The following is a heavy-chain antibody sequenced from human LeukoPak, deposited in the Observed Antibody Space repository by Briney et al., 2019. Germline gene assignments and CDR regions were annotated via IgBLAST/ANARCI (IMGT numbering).Heavy chain of an antibody. CDR3: ARASRFCSGSTCHDY. D-gene: IGHD2-2*01. Sequence: ASVKVSCKASGYTFSNYGIAWVRQAPGQGLEWMGWISVHNGNTNYAQMLQGRVTMTTDTSTSTACMELRSLRYDDTAVYYCARASRFCSGSTCHDYWGQGTLVTVSS. V-gene: IGHV1-18*01. CDR1: GYTFSNYG. CDR2: ISVHNGNT. J-gene: IGHJ4*02.